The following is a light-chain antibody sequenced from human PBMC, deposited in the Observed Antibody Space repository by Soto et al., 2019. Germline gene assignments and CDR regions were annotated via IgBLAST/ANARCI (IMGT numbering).Light chain of an antibody. CDR3: QQYYSTPYT. V-gene: IGKV4-1*01. CDR1: RSVLDNSDNKNY. Sequence: DIVMTQSPDSLTVSLGERATINCKSSRSVLDNSDNKNYLAWYQQKSGQPPKLLIYWATTREFGVPDRFSGSGSGTDFTLNISSLQAEDVAVDYCQQYYSTPYTFGQGTKLEIK. J-gene: IGKJ2*01. CDR2: WAT.